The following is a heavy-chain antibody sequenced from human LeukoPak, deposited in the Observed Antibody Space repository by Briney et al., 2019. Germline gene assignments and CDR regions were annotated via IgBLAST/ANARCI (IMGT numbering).Heavy chain of an antibody. Sequence: SETLSLTCTVSGGSISSYYWSWIRQPPGKGLEWIGYIYYSGSTNYNPSLKSRVTISVDTSKNQFSLKVSSVTAADTGVYYCASKSTDHGELRFDYWGQGTLVTVSS. CDR3: ASKSTDHGELRFDY. V-gene: IGHV4-59*01. J-gene: IGHJ4*02. CDR1: GGSISSYY. D-gene: IGHD1-7*01. CDR2: IYYSGST.